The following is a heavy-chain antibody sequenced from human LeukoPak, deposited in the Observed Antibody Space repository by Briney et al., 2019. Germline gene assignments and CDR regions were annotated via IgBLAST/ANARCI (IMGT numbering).Heavy chain of an antibody. CDR2: INPNSGGT. CDR3: ARVSTVVTPAIDY. Sequence: ASVKVSCKASGYTFTGYYMHWVRQVPGQGLEWMGWINPNSGGTNYAQKFQGRVTMTRDTSISTAYMELSRLRSDDTAVYYCARVSTVVTPAIDYWGQGTLVTVSS. V-gene: IGHV1-2*02. D-gene: IGHD4-23*01. J-gene: IGHJ4*02. CDR1: GYTFTGYY.